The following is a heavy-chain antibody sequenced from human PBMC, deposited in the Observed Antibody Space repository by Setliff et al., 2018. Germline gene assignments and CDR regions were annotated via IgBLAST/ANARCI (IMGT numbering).Heavy chain of an antibody. CDR1: GGTFSSYA. V-gene: IGHV1-69*13. Sequence: ASVKVSCKASGGTFSSYAITWVRRAPGQGLEWMGGIIPILGTVNYAQKFQGRVTITADESTSTAYMELSSLRSEDTAVYYCAIRVMTTVTTETYFQHWGQGTLVTVSS. D-gene: IGHD4-17*01. CDR3: AIRVMTTVTTETYFQH. CDR2: IIPILGTV. J-gene: IGHJ1*01.